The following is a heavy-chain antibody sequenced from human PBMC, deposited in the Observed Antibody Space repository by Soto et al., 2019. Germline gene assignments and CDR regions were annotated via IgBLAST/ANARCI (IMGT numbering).Heavy chain of an antibody. CDR3: ARDPYSSGWNVSALDI. CDR1: GDSVSSNSAA. V-gene: IGHV6-1*01. Sequence: PSQTLSLTCAISGDSVSSNSAAWNWIRQSPSRGLEWLGRTYYRSKWYNDYAVSVKSRITINPDTSKNQFSLQLNSVTPEDTAVYYCARDPYSSGWNVSALDIWGQGTMVTVS. J-gene: IGHJ3*02. CDR2: TYYRSKWYN. D-gene: IGHD6-19*01.